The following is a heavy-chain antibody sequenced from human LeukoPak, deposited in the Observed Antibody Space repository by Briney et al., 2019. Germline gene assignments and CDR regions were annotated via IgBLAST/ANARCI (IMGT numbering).Heavy chain of an antibody. CDR1: GYTFTGYY. J-gene: IGHJ4*02. CDR3: ARDLYDY. Sequence: ASVKVSCKASGYTFTGYYMHWVRQAPGQGLEWMGWINPNSGGTNYAQKFRGRVTMTTDTSTNTAYMELRSLRSDDTAVYYCARDLYDYWGQGTLVTVSS. V-gene: IGHV1-2*02. CDR2: INPNSGGT.